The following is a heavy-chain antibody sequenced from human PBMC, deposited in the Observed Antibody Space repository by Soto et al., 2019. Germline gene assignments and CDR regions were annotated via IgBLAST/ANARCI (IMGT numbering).Heavy chain of an antibody. CDR3: ARDPYPYYDFWSEA. J-gene: IGHJ4*02. D-gene: IGHD3-3*01. CDR1: GFTFSSYA. V-gene: IGHV3-64*01. Sequence: GGSLRLSCAASGFTFSSYAMHWVRQAPGKGLEYVSAISSNGGSTYYANSVKGRFTISRDNSKNTLYLQMGSLRAEDMAVYYCARDPYPYYDFWSEAWGQGTLVTVSS. CDR2: ISSNGGST.